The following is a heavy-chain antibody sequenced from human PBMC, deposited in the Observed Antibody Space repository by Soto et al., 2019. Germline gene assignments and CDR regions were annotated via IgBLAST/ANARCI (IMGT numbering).Heavy chain of an antibody. CDR1: GYTFAGYY. J-gene: IGHJ6*02. V-gene: IGHV1-2*04. CDR3: ARGVERTTVTGYYGMDV. D-gene: IGHD4-17*01. Sequence: ASVKVSCKASGYTFAGYYMHWVRQAPGQGLEWMGWINPNSGGTNYAQKFQGWVTMTRDTSISTAYMELSRLRSDDTAVYYCARGVERTTVTGYYGMDVWGQGTTVTVSS. CDR2: INPNSGGT.